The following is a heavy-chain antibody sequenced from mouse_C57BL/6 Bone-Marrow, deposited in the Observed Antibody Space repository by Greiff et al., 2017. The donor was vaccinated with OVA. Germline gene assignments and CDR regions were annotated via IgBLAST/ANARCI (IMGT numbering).Heavy chain of an antibody. CDR2: INPGSGGT. J-gene: IGHJ2*01. Sequence: QVQLKQSGAELVRPGTSVKVSCKASGYAFTNYLIEWVKQRPGQGLEWIGVINPGSGGTNYNEKFKGKATLTADKSSSTAYMQLSSLTSEDSAVYFCAFYDGYYVDYWGQGTTLTVSS. CDR1: GYAFTNYL. CDR3: AFYDGYYVDY. V-gene: IGHV1-54*01. D-gene: IGHD2-3*01.